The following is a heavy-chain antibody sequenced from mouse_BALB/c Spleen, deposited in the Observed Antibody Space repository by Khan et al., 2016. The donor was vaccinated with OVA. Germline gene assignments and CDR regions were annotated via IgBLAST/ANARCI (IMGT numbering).Heavy chain of an antibody. CDR2: IWGDGNT. CDR1: GFSLTSYG. D-gene: IGHD1-2*01. V-gene: IGHV2-3*01. Sequence: VQLQESGPGLVAPSQSLSITCTVSGFSLTSYGVNWIRQPPGKGLEWLGVIWGDGNTNYHSALISRLSISKDNSKSQVFLKLNSLQTDDTATYYCARFITTAYAMDYWGQGTSVTVSS. CDR3: ARFITTAYAMDY. J-gene: IGHJ4*01.